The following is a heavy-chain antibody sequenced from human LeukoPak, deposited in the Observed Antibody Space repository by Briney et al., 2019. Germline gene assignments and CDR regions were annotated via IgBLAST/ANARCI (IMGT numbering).Heavy chain of an antibody. CDR3: AKVGLGGAYYDS. D-gene: IGHD1-26*01. CDR2: ISGSGDRT. J-gene: IGHJ4*02. V-gene: IGHV3-23*01. CDR1: GFTFSSYA. Sequence: GGSLRLSCAASGFTFSSYAMSWVRRAPGKGVEWVSAISGSGDRTDYADSVKGRFTISRDNSKITLYLQMNSLRAEDTAVYYCAKVGLGGAYYDSWGQGTLGTVSS.